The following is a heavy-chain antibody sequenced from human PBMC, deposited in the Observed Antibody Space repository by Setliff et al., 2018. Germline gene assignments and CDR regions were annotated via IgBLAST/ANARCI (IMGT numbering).Heavy chain of an antibody. Sequence: ASVKVSCKASGYTFINYEINWVRQATGQGLEWMGGMNPNNGNTGYAQKFQGRVTMTRNTSISTAYMELSSLRSEDTAVYYCASAYYGSGIYGMDVWGQGTTVTVSS. D-gene: IGHD3-10*01. CDR3: ASAYYGSGIYGMDV. CDR2: MNPNNGNT. V-gene: IGHV1-8*02. CDR1: GYTFINYE. J-gene: IGHJ6*02.